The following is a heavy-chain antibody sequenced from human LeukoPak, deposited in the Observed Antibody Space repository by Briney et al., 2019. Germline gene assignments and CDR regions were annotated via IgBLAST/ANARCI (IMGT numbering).Heavy chain of an antibody. Sequence: SETLSLTCAVYGGSFSGYYWSWIRQPPGKGLEWIGEINHSGSTNYNPSLKSRVTISVDTSKNQFSLKLSSVTAADTAVYYCARAGYSGYGTDYWGQGTLVTGSS. CDR3: ARAGYSGYGTDY. V-gene: IGHV4-34*01. CDR2: INHSGST. D-gene: IGHD5-12*01. J-gene: IGHJ4*02. CDR1: GGSFSGYY.